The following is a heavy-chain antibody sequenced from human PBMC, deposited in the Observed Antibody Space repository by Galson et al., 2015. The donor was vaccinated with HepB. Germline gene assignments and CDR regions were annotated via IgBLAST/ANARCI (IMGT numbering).Heavy chain of an antibody. CDR2: ITGSGGST. V-gene: IGHV3-23*01. Sequence: SLRLACAASGFTFSSYAMSWARQAPGTGLEGVPGITGSGGSTYHAACVKGRLTISRDNSKNTLYLQMNSLRAEDTAIYYCAKVPNFYCSGGNCYFDYWGQGTLVTVSS. CDR1: GFTFSSYA. CDR3: AKVPNFYCSGGNCYFDY. D-gene: IGHD2-15*01. J-gene: IGHJ4*02.